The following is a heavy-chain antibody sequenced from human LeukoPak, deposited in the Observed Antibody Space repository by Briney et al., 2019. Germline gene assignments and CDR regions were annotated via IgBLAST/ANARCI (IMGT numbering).Heavy chain of an antibody. J-gene: IGHJ6*03. Sequence: PGGSLRLSCAASGFSLSRYWMHWVRQAPGTGLVWVSYIDNDGTDTNYADSVRGRFTVSGDNAKNTLYLQMNGLRAEDTAVYYCTRGGFDHNMDVWGKGTTVT. CDR3: TRGGFDHNMDV. CDR1: GFSLSRYW. D-gene: IGHD3-9*01. V-gene: IGHV3-74*01. CDR2: IDNDGTDT.